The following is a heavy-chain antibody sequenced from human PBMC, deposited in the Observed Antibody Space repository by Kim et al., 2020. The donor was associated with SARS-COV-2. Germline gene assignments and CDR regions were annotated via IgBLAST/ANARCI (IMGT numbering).Heavy chain of an antibody. Sequence: GGSLRLSCAASGFTFSSYAMSLVRQAPGKGLEWVSVIYSGGSSTYYADSVKGRFTISRDNSKNTLYLQMNSLRAEDTAVYYCAKASGYDSSGYYSGYFDYWGQGTLVTVSS. CDR3: AKASGYDSSGYYSGYFDY. CDR1: GFTFSSYA. CDR2: IYSGGSST. V-gene: IGHV3-23*03. J-gene: IGHJ4*02. D-gene: IGHD3-22*01.